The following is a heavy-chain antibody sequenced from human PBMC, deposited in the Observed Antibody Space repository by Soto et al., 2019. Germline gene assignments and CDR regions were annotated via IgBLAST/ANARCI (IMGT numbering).Heavy chain of an antibody. CDR1: GLTFSSYG. CDR3: SNSRGMVVVAAPLGF. Sequence: QVQLVESGGGVVQPGRSLRLSCAASGLTFSSYGMHWVRQATGKGLEWVAVISYDGSNKYYADSVKGRFTISRDNSKNALHLQIYSLGDVDTAVYYCSNSRGMVVVAAPLGFWGLVTLVTASS. V-gene: IGHV3-30*18. D-gene: IGHD2-15*01. CDR2: ISYDGSNK. J-gene: IGHJ4*02.